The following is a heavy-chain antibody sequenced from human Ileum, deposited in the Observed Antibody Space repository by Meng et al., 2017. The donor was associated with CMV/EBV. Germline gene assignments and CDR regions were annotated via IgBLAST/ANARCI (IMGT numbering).Heavy chain of an antibody. Sequence: SETLSLTCTVSGGSISSYYWSWIRQPPGKGLEWIGYIYYSGSTNYNPSLKSRVTISVDTSKNQFSLKLSSVTAADTAVYYCARDYSSADYFDDWGRGNLVHVAS. CDR1: GGSISSYY. CDR2: IYYSGST. J-gene: IGHJ4*01. V-gene: IGHV4-59*01. CDR3: ARDYSSADYFDD. D-gene: IGHD6-25*01.